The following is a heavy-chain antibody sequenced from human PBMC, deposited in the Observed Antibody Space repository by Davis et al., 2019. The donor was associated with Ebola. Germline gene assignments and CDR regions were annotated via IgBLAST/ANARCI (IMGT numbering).Heavy chain of an antibody. J-gene: IGHJ6*02. CDR2: INAGNGNT. CDR1: GYTFTSYA. D-gene: IGHD6-19*01. CDR3: AAKASSGWSYGMDV. Sequence: AASVKVSCKASGYTFTSYAMHWVRQAPGQRLEWMGWINAGNGNTKYSQKFQERVTITRDMSTSTAYMELSSLRSEDTAVYYCAAKASSGWSYGMDVWGQGTTVTVSS. V-gene: IGHV1-3*01.